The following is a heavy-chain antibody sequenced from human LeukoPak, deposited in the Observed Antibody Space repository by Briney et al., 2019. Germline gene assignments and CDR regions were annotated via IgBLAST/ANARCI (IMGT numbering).Heavy chain of an antibody. V-gene: IGHV4-59*01. CDR3: ARGYCSGGSCWFDP. CDR1: GGSISSYY. J-gene: IGHJ5*02. D-gene: IGHD2-15*01. CDR2: IYYSGGT. Sequence: SETLSLTCTVSGGSISSYYWSWIRQPPGKGLEWIGYIYYSGGTNYNPSLKSRVTISVDTSKNQFSLKLSSVTAADTAVYYCARGYCSGGSCWFDPWGQGTLVTVSS.